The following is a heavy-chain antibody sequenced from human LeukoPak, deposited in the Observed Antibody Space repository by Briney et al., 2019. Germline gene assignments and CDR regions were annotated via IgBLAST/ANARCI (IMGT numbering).Heavy chain of an antibody. D-gene: IGHD2-2*01. V-gene: IGHV1-8*01. CDR2: MNPNSGNT. CDR1: GYTFTSYD. CDR3: ARGTDIVVVPAASQGMDV. J-gene: IGHJ6*02. Sequence: ASVKVSCKASGYTFTSYDINWVRQATGQGLEWMGWMNPNSGNTGYAQKFQGRVTMTRNTSISTAYMELSSLRSEDTAVYYCARGTDIVVVPAASQGMDVWGQGTTVTDSS.